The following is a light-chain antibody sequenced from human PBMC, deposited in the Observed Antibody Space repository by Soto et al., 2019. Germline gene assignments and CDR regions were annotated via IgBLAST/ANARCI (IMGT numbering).Light chain of an antibody. CDR3: CSYASGSIYV. V-gene: IGLV2-14*01. J-gene: IGLJ1*01. CDR2: EVG. CDR1: SSDVGAFNY. Sequence: QSALTQPASVSGSPGQSITISCTGTSSDVGAFNYVSWYLQYPGKAPKLMIYEVGHRPSGVSNRFSGSKSGNTASLTISGLQAEDEADYYCCSYASGSIYVFGTGTKVTVL.